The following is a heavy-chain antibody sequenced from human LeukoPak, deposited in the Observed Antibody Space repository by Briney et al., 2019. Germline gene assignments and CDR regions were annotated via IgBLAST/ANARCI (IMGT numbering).Heavy chain of an antibody. V-gene: IGHV3-30*02. D-gene: IGHD3-10*01. CDR1: GFTFSSYG. J-gene: IGHJ4*02. CDR3: AKDRPPQYDSGTYSDY. Sequence: GGSLRLSCVASGFTFSSYGIHWVRQAPGKGLEWVAFIRCDGSKKFYSDSVKGRFTISRDNSKNTLYLQMNSLRTEDTAVYFCAKDRPPQYDSGTYSDYWGQGTLVTVSP. CDR2: IRCDGSKK.